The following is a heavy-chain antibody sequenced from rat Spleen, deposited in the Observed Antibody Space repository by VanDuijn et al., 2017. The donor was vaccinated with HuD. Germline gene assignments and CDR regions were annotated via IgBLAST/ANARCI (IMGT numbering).Heavy chain of an antibody. CDR1: GFTFSDYY. V-gene: IGHV5-25*01. CDR3: ARENAYYGIGFDN. D-gene: IGHD1-6*01. Sequence: EVQLVESDGGLVQPGRSLKLSCAASGFTFSDYYMAWVRQAPTKGLEWVASISTSGGSTYYRDSVKGRFTVSRDNAKSTLYLQMDSLRSEDTATYYCARENAYYGIGFDNWGQGVMVTVSS. CDR2: ISTSGGST. J-gene: IGHJ2*01.